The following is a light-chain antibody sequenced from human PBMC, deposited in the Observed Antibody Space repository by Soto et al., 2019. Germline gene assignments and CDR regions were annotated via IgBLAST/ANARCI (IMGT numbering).Light chain of an antibody. V-gene: IGLV2-11*01. CDR1: SSDVGGYNY. CDR2: DVT. CDR3: SAYAGSNNFV. J-gene: IGLJ1*01. Sequence: QSALTQPRSVSGSPGQSVTISCTGTSSDVGGYNYVSWYQQHPGEAPKLMIYDVTKRPSGVPDRFSGSKSGNTASLTISGLQAEDETDYYCSAYAGSNNFVFGSGTKVTVL.